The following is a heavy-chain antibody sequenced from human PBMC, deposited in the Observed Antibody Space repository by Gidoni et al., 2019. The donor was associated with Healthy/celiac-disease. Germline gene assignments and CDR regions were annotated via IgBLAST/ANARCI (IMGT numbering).Heavy chain of an antibody. J-gene: IGHJ6*03. CDR1: GFIFSSYA. D-gene: IGHD3-3*01. Sequence: QVQLVESGGAVVQPGRSLRLSCAGSGFIFSSYAMHWVRQAPGKGLECVAVISYDGSRKNYADSVKGRFTISRDNSKNTLNLQMNSLRAEDTAVYYCARDGSRFLKWGPYYMDVWGKGTTVTVSS. CDR3: ARDGSRFLKWGPYYMDV. CDR2: ISYDGSRK. V-gene: IGHV3-30*04.